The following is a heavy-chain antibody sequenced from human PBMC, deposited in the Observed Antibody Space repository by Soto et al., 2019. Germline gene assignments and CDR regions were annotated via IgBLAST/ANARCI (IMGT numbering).Heavy chain of an antibody. Sequence: SETLSLTCTVSGVSISSGDYYWSWIRQPPGKGLEWIGYIYYSGSTYYNPSLKSRVTISVDTSKNQFSLKLSSVTAADTAVYYCAREDSGGYGRFDYWGQGTPVTVSS. J-gene: IGHJ4*02. V-gene: IGHV4-30-4*01. CDR2: IYYSGST. D-gene: IGHD3-22*01. CDR3: AREDSGGYGRFDY. CDR1: GVSISSGDYY.